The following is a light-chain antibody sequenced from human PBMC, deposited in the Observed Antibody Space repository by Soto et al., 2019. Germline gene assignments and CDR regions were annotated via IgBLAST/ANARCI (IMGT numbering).Light chain of an antibody. V-gene: IGLV2-14*01. J-gene: IGLJ1*01. CDR1: SSDVGGYNY. Sequence: QSVLTQPASVSGSPGQSITISCTGTSSDVGGYNYVSWYQQYPGKAPKLMIYEVSHRPSGVSNRFSGSKSGNTASLTISGLQAEDEADYYCSSYTSSSTRVFGTGTKLTVL. CDR2: EVS. CDR3: SSYTSSSTRV.